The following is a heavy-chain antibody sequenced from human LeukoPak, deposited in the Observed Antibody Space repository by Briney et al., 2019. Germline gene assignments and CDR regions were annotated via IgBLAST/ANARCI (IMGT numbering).Heavy chain of an antibody. Sequence: GGSLRLSCAASGFTFSSYAMSWVRQAPGKGLEWVSAISGSGGSTYYADSVKGRFTISRDNSKNTLYLQMNSLRAEDTAVYYCARAGSYCSSTTCYTYFDYWGQGTLVTVSS. V-gene: IGHV3-23*01. CDR2: ISGSGGST. CDR1: GFTFSSYA. J-gene: IGHJ4*02. D-gene: IGHD2-2*02. CDR3: ARAGSYCSSTTCYTYFDY.